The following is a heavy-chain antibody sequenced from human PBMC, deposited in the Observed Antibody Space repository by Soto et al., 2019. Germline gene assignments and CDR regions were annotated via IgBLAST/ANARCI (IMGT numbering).Heavy chain of an antibody. CDR3: ARVIPGPEAWFHP. V-gene: IGHV1-18*01. CDR2: LSPYTDDP. CDR1: GNTFTNFG. Sequence: QVQLVQSGAEVKKPGASVRVSCSASGNTFTNFGVTWVRQAPGQGLEWMGWLSPYTDDPSYAQKFQGRVTMTMDTSTNTAYLDLRSLTFDDTAVYYCARVIPGPEAWFHPWGQGTLVTVSS. D-gene: IGHD2-21*01. J-gene: IGHJ5*02.